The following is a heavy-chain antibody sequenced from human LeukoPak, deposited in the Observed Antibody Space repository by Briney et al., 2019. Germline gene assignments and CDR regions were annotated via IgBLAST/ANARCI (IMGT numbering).Heavy chain of an antibody. J-gene: IGHJ5*01. V-gene: IGHV4-61*02. CDR2: ISSSGST. D-gene: IGHD2/OR15-2a*01. CDR1: GDSISSGDYY. Sequence: SETLSLTCTVSGDSISSGDYYWSWIRQPAGKGLEWIGRISSSGSTNYNPSLKSRVTISVDTSKNQFSLKLSSVTAADTAVYFCAKSPAGANSFDFWGQGTPVTVSS. CDR3: AKSPAGANSFDF.